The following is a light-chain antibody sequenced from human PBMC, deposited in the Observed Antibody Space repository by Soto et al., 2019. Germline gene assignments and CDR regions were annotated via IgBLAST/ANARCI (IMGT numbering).Light chain of an antibody. CDR1: QSISAN. Sequence: EIVMTQSPATLSVCPWDIATLSCRASQSISANLAWYQQKPGQTPRLLIYGASTRASGVPAKFSGSGSGTEFTLTISSLQSEDFAVYYCQQYNNWPRTFGQGTKVDIK. CDR3: QQYNNWPRT. V-gene: IGKV3-15*01. J-gene: IGKJ1*01. CDR2: GAS.